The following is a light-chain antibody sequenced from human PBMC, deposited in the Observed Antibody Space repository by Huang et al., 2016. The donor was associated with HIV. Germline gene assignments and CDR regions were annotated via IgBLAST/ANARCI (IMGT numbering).Light chain of an antibody. J-gene: IGKJ4*01. Sequence: DIQMTQSPSSVSASVGDRISFTCRASQDINRWLDWYQQKPGKAPKLLFYAASTLQGGVPSRFSGRVSGTGFTLTINNLQPEDFATYFCQQAVSFPLTFGGGTKVEIK. V-gene: IGKV1-12*01. CDR3: QQAVSFPLT. CDR2: AAS. CDR1: QDINRW.